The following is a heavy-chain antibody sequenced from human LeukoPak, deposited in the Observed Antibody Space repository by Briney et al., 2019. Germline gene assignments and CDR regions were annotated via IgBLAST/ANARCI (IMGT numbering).Heavy chain of an antibody. V-gene: IGHV4-4*07. CDR2: IYVGGSS. CDR3: EGLSPVTVAGFDY. Sequence: SQCLSLTCPVSAPSLSGFSGHWIRQSAGEGLEWIGRIYVGGSSNYNPSLRGRATMSVVRSTNQFSPKQRTLTGADRSTYYCEGLSPVTVAGFDYWGQGVRVTVSS. D-gene: IGHD6-19*01. J-gene: IGHJ4*02. CDR1: APSLSGFS.